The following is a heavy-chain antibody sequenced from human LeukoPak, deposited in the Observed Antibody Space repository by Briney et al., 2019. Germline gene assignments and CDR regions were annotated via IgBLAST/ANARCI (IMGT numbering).Heavy chain of an antibody. CDR1: GFTFSSYA. D-gene: IGHD1-26*01. J-gene: IGHJ3*01. V-gene: IGHV3-30*04. Sequence: GGSLRLSCAASGFTFSSYAMHWVRQAPGKGLEWVAFISSDGSNKYYADSVKGRFSISRDNSKNTLYLQMNSLRPEDTAVYYCARGRRTLIVGATRNAFDVWGQGTIVAVSS. CDR2: ISSDGSNK. CDR3: ARGRRTLIVGATRNAFDV.